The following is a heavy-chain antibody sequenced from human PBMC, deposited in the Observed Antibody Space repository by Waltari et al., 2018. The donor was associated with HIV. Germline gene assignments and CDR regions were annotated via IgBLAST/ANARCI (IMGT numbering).Heavy chain of an antibody. CDR3: ARDDYLDF. CDR1: GFTLNRFW. CDR2: INGAGSEK. V-gene: IGHV3-7*01. J-gene: IGHJ4*02. D-gene: IGHD4-17*01. Sequence: EVQLVESGGGLVQPGGSLRLSCAGSGFTLNRFWMGWVRQGPGKGLEWVADINGAGSEKYYVGSVKGRFTISRDNAKNSVYLQMNSLTAEDTAVYYCARDDYLDFWGQGTLVTVSS.